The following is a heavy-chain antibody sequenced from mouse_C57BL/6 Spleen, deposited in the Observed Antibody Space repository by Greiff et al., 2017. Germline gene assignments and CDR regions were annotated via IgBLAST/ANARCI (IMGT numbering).Heavy chain of an antibody. CDR3: ARDSNYGYYYAMDY. CDR2: IAPANGNT. V-gene: IGHV14-3*01. D-gene: IGHD2-5*01. J-gene: IGHJ4*01. CDR1: GFNIKNTY. Sequence: VHVKQSVAELVRPGASVKLSCTASGFNIKNTYMHWVKQRPEQGLEWIGRIAPANGNTKYAPKFQGKATITADTSSNTAYLHLSSLTTEDTAIYYCARDSNYGYYYAMDYWGQSTSVTFSS.